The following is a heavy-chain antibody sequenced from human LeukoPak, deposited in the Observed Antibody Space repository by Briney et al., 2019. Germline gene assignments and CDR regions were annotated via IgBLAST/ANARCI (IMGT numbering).Heavy chain of an antibody. CDR3: ARASRPDHGIAAAGDNWFDP. J-gene: IGHJ5*02. D-gene: IGHD6-13*01. CDR1: GYTFTGYY. Sequence: GASVTVSCKASGYTFTGYYMHWVRQAPGQGLEWMGWINPNSGGTNYAQKFQGWVTMTRDTSISTAYMELSRLRSDDTAVYYCARASRPDHGIAAAGDNWFDPWGQGTLVTVSS. CDR2: INPNSGGT. V-gene: IGHV1-2*04.